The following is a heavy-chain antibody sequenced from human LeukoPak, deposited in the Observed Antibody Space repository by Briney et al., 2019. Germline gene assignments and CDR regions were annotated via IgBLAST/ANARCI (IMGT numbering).Heavy chain of an antibody. J-gene: IGHJ6*03. V-gene: IGHV4-39*01. CDR1: AGSISSTSYY. Sequence: KPSETLSLTCTVSAGSISSTSYYWGWIRQPPGKGLEWIGSFSYSGNTYYNPSLKSRVTMSVDTSKNQFSLKLSSVTAADTAVYYCARLGVGPSSRPSYYYYYMDVWGKGTTVTISS. CDR3: ARLGVGPSSRPSYYYYYMDV. D-gene: IGHD2-2*01. CDR2: FSYSGNT.